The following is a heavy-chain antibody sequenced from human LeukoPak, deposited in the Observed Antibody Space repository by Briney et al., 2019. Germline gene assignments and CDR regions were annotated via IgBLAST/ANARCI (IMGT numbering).Heavy chain of an antibody. CDR2: INAGNGNT. J-gene: IGHJ2*01. CDR1: GYTFTSYA. V-gene: IGHV1-3*01. D-gene: IGHD2-15*01. Sequence: ASVKVSCKAPGYTFTSYAMHWVRQAPGQRLEWMGWINAGNGNTKYSQKFQGRVTITRDTSASTAYMELSSLRSEDTAVYYCARGISRSYWYFDLWGRGTLVTVSS. CDR3: ARGISRSYWYFDL.